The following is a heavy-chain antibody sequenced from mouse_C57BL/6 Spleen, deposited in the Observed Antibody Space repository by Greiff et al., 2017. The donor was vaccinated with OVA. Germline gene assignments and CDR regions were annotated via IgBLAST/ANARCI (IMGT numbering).Heavy chain of an antibody. CDR3: ARGGYAWFAY. CDR2: IDPSDSYT. V-gene: IGHV1-69*01. Sequence: QVQLQQPGAELVMPGASVKLSCKASGYTFTSYWLHWVKQRPGQGLEWIGEIDPSDSYTNYNQKFKGKSTLTVDKSSSTAYMQLSSLTSEDTAVYYCARGGYAWFAYWGKGTLVTVSA. D-gene: IGHD2-2*01. J-gene: IGHJ3*01. CDR1: GYTFTSYW.